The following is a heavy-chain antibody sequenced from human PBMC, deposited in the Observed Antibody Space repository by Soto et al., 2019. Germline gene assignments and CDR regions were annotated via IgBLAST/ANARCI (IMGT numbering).Heavy chain of an antibody. D-gene: IGHD6-19*01. CDR3: AHIVVAGLGYYFDY. Sequence: QITLKESGPTLVKPTQTLTLTCTFSGFSLSSTRMAVGWIRHPPGKALEWLALIYWDDDKRYSPFLKSRLTITKDPSKNQVVLTMSNMDPVDTARYYCAHIVVAGLGYYFDYWGQGTLVTVSS. V-gene: IGHV2-5*02. CDR2: IYWDDDK. J-gene: IGHJ4*02. CDR1: GFSLSSTRMA.